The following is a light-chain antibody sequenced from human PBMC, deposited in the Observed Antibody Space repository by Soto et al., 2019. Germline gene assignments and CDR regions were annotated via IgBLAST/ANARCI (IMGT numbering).Light chain of an antibody. Sequence: SQMTHSPATLSAAVEDRVTITCGASQSISSWLAWYQQKPGKAPKLLIYDASSLESGVPSRFSGSGSGTEFTLTISSLQPDDFATYYCQQYNSYSPTFGQGTKV. CDR2: DAS. CDR3: QQYNSYSPT. J-gene: IGKJ1*01. V-gene: IGKV1-5*01. CDR1: QSISSW.